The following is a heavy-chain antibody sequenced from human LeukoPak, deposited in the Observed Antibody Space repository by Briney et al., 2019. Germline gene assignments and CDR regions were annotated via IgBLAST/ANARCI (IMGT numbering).Heavy chain of an antibody. J-gene: IGHJ4*02. CDR1: GYTFTSNY. CDR2: INPSGGIT. D-gene: IGHD4-17*01. V-gene: IGHV1-46*01. Sequence: ASVKVSCKASGYTFTSNYMHWVRQAPGQGLEWMEIINPSGGITSYAQKFQGRVTMTRDTSTSTVYMELSSLRSEDTAVYYCARGTAYGDYVDYWGQGTLVTVSS. CDR3: ARGTAYGDYVDY.